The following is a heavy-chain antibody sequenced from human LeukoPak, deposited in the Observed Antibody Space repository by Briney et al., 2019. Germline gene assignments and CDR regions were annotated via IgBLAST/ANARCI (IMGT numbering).Heavy chain of an antibody. V-gene: IGHV1-69*05. CDR2: IIPILGTA. CDR3: ARVPFVVVVAYPDY. J-gene: IGHJ4*02. CDR1: GGTFSSYA. D-gene: IGHD2-15*01. Sequence: SVKVSCKASGGTFSSYAISWVRQPPGQGLEWMGRIIPILGTANYAQKIQGRATITTAESTSTAYMELSRLRSEDTAVYYCARVPFVVVVAYPDYWGQGTLVTVSS.